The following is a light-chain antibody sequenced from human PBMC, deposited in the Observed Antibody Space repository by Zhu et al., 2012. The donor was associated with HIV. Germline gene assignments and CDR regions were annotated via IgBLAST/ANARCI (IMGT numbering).Light chain of an antibody. Sequence: EIVLTQSPATLSLSPGERATLSCRASQSVSTYLAWYQHKPGQAPRLLIYDASNKATGIPPRFSGSGSGTDFTLTISSLEPEDFAVYYXQQRSNWLLSFGPGTKVDVK. J-gene: IGKJ3*01. CDR2: DAS. V-gene: IGKV3-11*01. CDR1: QSVSTY. CDR3: QQRSNWLLS.